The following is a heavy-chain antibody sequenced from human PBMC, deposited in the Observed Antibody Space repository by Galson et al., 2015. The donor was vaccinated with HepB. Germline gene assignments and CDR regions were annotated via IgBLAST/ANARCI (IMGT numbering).Heavy chain of an antibody. V-gene: IGHV2-5*02. CDR3: ARMVVAAFDN. CDR2: IYRDGDR. CDR1: GFSLTSGGVG. Sequence: PALVKPTQTLTLTCTFSGFSLTSGGVGVGWIRQPPGKALEWLALIYRDGDRRHNPSLNNRLTVTKDTSKNQVVLTLTNVDPLDTATYYCARMVVAAFDNWGQGTLVTVST. J-gene: IGHJ4*02. D-gene: IGHD2-15*01.